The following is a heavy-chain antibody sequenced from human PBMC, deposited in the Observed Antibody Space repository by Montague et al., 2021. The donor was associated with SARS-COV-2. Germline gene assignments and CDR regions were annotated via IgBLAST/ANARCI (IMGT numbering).Heavy chain of an antibody. V-gene: IGHV4-34*01. CDR1: GGSFSTYS. J-gene: IGHJ6*03. CDR3: ARLGGGVVPSPILGVGPYYSYYYMDV. D-gene: IGHD3-10*01. Sequence: SETLSLTCAVHGGSFSTYSWNWIRQPPGKGLEWIGEIHHGGSTNYNPSLKSRATISDDTYKNQFSLKLTSVAAADTAVYYCARLGGGVVPSPILGVGPYYSYYYMDVWGKGTTVTVSS. CDR2: IHHGGST.